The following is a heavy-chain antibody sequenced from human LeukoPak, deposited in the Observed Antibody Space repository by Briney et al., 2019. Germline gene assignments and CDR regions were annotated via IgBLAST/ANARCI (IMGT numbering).Heavy chain of an antibody. CDR1: GHSFNDYY. CDR2: INPNNGGT. V-gene: IGHV1-2*02. D-gene: IGHD2-21*01. J-gene: IGHJ5*02. Sequence: ASVKVSCKASGHSFNDYYINWVRRAPGQGLEWMGWINPNNGGTNYAQKFQGRVTMTRDTSIGTAYMELKRLRSDDTALYYCARGADPYCGAGCYFNYFDTWGQGTLVIVSS. CDR3: ARGADPYCGAGCYFNYFDT.